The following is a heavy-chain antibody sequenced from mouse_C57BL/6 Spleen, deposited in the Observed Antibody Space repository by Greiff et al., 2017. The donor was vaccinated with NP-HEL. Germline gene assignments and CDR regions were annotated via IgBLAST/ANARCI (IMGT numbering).Heavy chain of an antibody. Sequence: QVQLQQSGAELVRPGASVTLSCKASGYTFTDYDMHWVKQTPVHGLEWIGAIDPETGGTAYNQKFKGKAILTADKSSSTAYMELRSLTSEDSAVYYCTKRSGYSNFDYWGQGTTLTVSS. CDR2: IDPETGGT. CDR1: GYTFTDYD. D-gene: IGHD2-5*01. J-gene: IGHJ2*01. CDR3: TKRSGYSNFDY. V-gene: IGHV1-15*01.